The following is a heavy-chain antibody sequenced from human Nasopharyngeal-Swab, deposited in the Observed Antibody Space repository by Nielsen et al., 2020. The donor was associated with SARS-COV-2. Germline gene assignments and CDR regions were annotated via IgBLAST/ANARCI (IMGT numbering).Heavy chain of an antibody. Sequence: WVRQAPGQGLEWMGVIGASAGTTTYAQNFQGRVTMTRGTSTSTVYMELSSLTSEDTTVYYCARSAPYCSGGSCHPPYNWFDPWGQGTLVTVSS. J-gene: IGHJ5*02. D-gene: IGHD2-15*01. CDR2: IGASAGTT. V-gene: IGHV1-46*01. CDR3: ARSAPYCSGGSCHPPYNWFDP.